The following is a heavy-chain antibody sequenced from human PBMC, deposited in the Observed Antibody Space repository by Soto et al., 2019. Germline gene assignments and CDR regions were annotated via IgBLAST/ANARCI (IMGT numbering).Heavy chain of an antibody. D-gene: IGHD2-15*01. CDR1: GASISSSGYY. CDR3: ARGAGSPTYYYNMDV. V-gene: IGHV4-39*01. J-gene: IGHJ6*02. Sequence: SETLSLTCTVSGASISSSGYYWGWIRQPPGKGLEWIGSIFYSGTTYYNPSLKSRVTLSVDTSRNQFSLKLSSVTAADAAVYYCARGAGSPTYYYNMDVWGQGTTVTVSS. CDR2: IFYSGTT.